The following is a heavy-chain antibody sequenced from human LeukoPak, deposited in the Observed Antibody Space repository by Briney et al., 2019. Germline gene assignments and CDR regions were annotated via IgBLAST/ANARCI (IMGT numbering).Heavy chain of an antibody. CDR2: ISSSSSYI. Sequence: GGSLRLSCAASGFTFSSYSMNWVRQAPGKGLEWVSSISSSSSYIYYADSVKGRLTVSRDNAKNSLYLQMNSLRAEDTAVYYCARDYPRYCSGGSCPMPFDYWGQGTLVTVSS. V-gene: IGHV3-21*01. CDR1: GFTFSSYS. CDR3: ARDYPRYCSGGSCPMPFDY. J-gene: IGHJ4*02. D-gene: IGHD2-15*01.